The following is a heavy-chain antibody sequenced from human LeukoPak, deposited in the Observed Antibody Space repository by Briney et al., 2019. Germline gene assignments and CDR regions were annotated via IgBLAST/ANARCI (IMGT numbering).Heavy chain of an antibody. D-gene: IGHD6-13*01. J-gene: IGHJ4*02. CDR2: IFYSGST. Sequence: SDTLSLTCNLSGYFISSGYYWGWIRQPPGKGLEWIGSIFYSGSTKYNPSLQDRVTITGETSKKPFSLKLSSSTAAGPAVSFCARYGASSSRWYGGVGYFDYWGQGNLVTVSS. CDR3: ARYGASSSRWYGGVGYFDY. CDR1: GYFISSGYY. V-gene: IGHV4-38-2*02.